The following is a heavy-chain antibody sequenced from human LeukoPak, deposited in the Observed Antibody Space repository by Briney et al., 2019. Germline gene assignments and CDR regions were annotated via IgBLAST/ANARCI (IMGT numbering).Heavy chain of an antibody. Sequence: SETLSLTCTVSGGSISSDYWSWSRNPAGQGLGWIGRIYTSGNTNYNSSLKSRVTMSVDTSKNQFSLILSSVTAADTAVYYCARGGYTRGSFDPWGQGTLVTVSS. D-gene: IGHD6-13*01. CDR2: IYTSGNT. V-gene: IGHV4-4*07. CDR3: ARGGYTRGSFDP. J-gene: IGHJ5*02. CDR1: GGSISSDY.